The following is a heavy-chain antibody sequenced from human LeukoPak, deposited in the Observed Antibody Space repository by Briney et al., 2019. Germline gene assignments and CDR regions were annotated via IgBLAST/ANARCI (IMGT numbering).Heavy chain of an antibody. CDR2: ISYDGSNK. Sequence: SGGSLRLSCAASGFTFSSYATHWVRQAPGKGLEWVAVISYDGSNKYYADSVKGRFTISRDNSKNTLYLQMNSLRAEDTAVYYCARAHSIAVAGFDYWGQGTLVTVSS. V-gene: IGHV3-30-3*01. CDR1: GFTFSSYA. D-gene: IGHD6-19*01. J-gene: IGHJ4*02. CDR3: ARAHSIAVAGFDY.